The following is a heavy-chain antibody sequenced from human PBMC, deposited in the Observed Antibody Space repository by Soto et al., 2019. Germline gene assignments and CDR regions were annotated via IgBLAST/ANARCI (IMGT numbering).Heavy chain of an antibody. V-gene: IGHV4-34*01. D-gene: IGHD6-13*01. J-gene: IGHJ4*02. CDR1: GGSFSGYY. CDR3: ARGSSWTPRFDY. Sequence: SETLSLTCAVYGGSFSGYYWSWIRQPPGKGLEWIGEINHSGSTNYNPSLKSRVTISVDTSKNQFSLKLSSVTAADTAVYYCARGSSWTPRFDYWAQVNLVTVSS. CDR2: INHSGST.